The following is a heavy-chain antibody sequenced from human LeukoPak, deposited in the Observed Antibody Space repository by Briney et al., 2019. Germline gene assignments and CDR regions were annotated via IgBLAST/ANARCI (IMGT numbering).Heavy chain of an antibody. V-gene: IGHV3-7*01. Sequence: PSETLSLTCAVYGGSFSGYYWSWVRQAPGKGLELVANIKQDRSEKYYVDSVKGRFTISRDNAKNSLYLQMNSLRAEDTAVYYCARLREIPVFGVVTKSTSYFDYWGQGTLVTVSS. CDR2: IKQDRSEK. CDR3: ARLREIPVFGVVTKSTSYFDY. CDR1: GGSFSGYY. J-gene: IGHJ4*02. D-gene: IGHD3-3*01.